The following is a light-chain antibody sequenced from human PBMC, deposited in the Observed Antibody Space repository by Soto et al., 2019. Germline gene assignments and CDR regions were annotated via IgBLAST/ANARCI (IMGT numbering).Light chain of an antibody. CDR3: SSWTTRSTYV. CDR1: SSDVGAYNY. Sequence: QSAPTQPASVSGSPGQSITISCTGTSSDVGAYNYVSWYQHLPVTAPKLIIYDVSNRPSGVSTRFSGSKSGNTASLTISGHQAEDEADYYCSSWTTRSTYVFGTGTKVTVL. V-gene: IGLV2-14*03. J-gene: IGLJ1*01. CDR2: DVS.